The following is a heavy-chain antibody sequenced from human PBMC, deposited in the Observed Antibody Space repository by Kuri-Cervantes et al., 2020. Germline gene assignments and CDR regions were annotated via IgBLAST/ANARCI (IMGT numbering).Heavy chain of an antibody. CDR1: GFMFSSYW. Sequence: GESLKISCIASGFMFSSYWMRWVRQAPGKGLECVANIKPDGSEKNYVDSVKGRFTISRDNGKNTLYLQMNSLRAEETAVYYCLSDYGGVWGQGTTVTVSS. CDR2: IKPDGSEK. J-gene: IGHJ6*02. V-gene: IGHV3-7*01. CDR3: LSDYGGV. D-gene: IGHD3-16*01.